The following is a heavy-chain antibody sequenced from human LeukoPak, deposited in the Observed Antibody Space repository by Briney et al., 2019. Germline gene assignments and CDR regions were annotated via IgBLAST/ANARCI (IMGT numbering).Heavy chain of an antibody. Sequence: ASVKVSCKASGGTFSSYAISWVRQAPGQGLEWMGRIIPIFGTANYAQKLQGRVTITTDESTSTAYMELSSLRSEDTAVYYCAREPEDIVVVPAANNWFDPWGQGTLVTVSS. D-gene: IGHD2-2*01. CDR1: GGTFSSYA. J-gene: IGHJ5*02. CDR2: IIPIFGTA. V-gene: IGHV1-69*05. CDR3: AREPEDIVVVPAANNWFDP.